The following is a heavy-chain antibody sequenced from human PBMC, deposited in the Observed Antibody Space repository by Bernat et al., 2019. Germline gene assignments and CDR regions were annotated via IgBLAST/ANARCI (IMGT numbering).Heavy chain of an antibody. V-gene: IGHV1-3*01. CDR3: ARDWSMWYYGMDV. CDR2: INAGNGNT. J-gene: IGHJ6*02. Sequence: QVQLVQSGAEVKKPGASVKVSCKASGYTFTSYAMHWVRQAPGQRLEWMGWINAGNGNTKYSQKFQGRVTMTRDTSASTAYMELGSLRSEDTAVYYCARDWSMWYYGMDVWGQGTTVTVSS. CDR1: GYTFTSYA. D-gene: IGHD3-3*01.